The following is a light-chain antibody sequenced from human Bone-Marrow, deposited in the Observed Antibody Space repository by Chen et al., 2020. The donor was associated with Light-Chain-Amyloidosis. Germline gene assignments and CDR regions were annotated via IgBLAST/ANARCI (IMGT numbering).Light chain of an antibody. V-gene: IGLV3-25*03. CDR3: QSADSSGTYEVI. J-gene: IGLJ2*01. CDR2: RDT. Sequence: SYEPTHPPSVSVSPGQSSRISCSGDDLPTKYAYWYQQKPGQAPVLVKHRDTERPSGISERFSGSSSGTTATLTISGVQAEDEADYHCQSADSSGTYEVIFGGGTKLTVL. CDR1: DLPTKY.